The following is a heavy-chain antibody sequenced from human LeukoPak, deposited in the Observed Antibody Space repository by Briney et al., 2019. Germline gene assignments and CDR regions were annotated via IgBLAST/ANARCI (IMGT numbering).Heavy chain of an antibody. J-gene: IGHJ4*02. V-gene: IGHV1-18*01. CDR3: AREKRAAPGGVFDY. Sequence: GASVKVSCKSSGYTFTSYGISWVRQAPGQGLEWMGWISAYNGNTNYAQKLQGRVTMTTDTSTSTAYMELRSLRSDDTAVYYCAREKRAAPGGVFDYWGQGTLVTVSS. D-gene: IGHD6-6*01. CDR2: ISAYNGNT. CDR1: GYTFTSYG.